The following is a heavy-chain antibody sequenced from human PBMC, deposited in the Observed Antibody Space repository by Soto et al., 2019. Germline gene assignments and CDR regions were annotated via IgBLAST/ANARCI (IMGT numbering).Heavy chain of an antibody. V-gene: IGHV3-21*01. Sequence: EVQLVESGGGLVKPGGSLRLSCAASGFTFSSYSMNWVRQAPGKGLEWVSSISSSSSYIYYADSVKGRFTISRDNAKNSLYLQMNSLRAEDTAVYYCARDMAYDYSNYPEGWFDYWGQGTLVTVSS. D-gene: IGHD4-4*01. CDR3: ARDMAYDYSNYPEGWFDY. CDR2: ISSSSSYI. J-gene: IGHJ4*02. CDR1: GFTFSSYS.